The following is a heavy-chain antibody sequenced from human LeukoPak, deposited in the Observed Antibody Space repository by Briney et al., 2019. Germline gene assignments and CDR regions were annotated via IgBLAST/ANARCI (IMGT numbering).Heavy chain of an antibody. D-gene: IGHD1-20*01. V-gene: IGHV3-53*01. CDR2: IYVDGST. J-gene: IGHJ5*01. Sequence: GGSLRLSCAASGFTVSSNYMNWVRQAPGKGLEWVSGIYVDGSTYYADSVKGRFTISRDNSRNTLYLQMNSLRAEDTAVYYCPRITAYDDSWGQGTLVTVSS. CDR3: PRITAYDDS. CDR1: GFTVSSNY.